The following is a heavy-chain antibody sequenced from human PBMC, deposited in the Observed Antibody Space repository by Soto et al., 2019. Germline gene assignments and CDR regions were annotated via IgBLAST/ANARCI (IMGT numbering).Heavy chain of an antibody. CDR2: INHSGST. J-gene: IGHJ6*02. CDR3: ARLNGYCVSTNCHGYYGMDV. V-gene: IGHV4-34*01. Sequence: PSETLSLTCAVYGGSFSGYYWTWIRQPPGTGLEWIGEINHSGSTNYNPSLKSRVTISVDTSKNQFSLKLTSVTAADTAVYYCARLNGYCVSTNCHGYYGMDVWGQGTTVNVSS. D-gene: IGHD2-2*03. CDR1: GGSFSGYY.